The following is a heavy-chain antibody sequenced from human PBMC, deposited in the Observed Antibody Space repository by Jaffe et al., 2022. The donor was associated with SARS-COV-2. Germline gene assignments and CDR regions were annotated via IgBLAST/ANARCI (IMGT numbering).Heavy chain of an antibody. CDR1: GGSISSYY. CDR2: IYYSGST. CDR3: ARTRYCSSTSCYFTYLYGMDV. Sequence: QVQLQESGPGLVKPSETLSLTCTVSGGSISSYYWSWIRQPPGKGLEWIGYIYYSGSTNYNPSLKSRVTISVDTSKNQFSLKLSSVTAADTAVYYCARTRYCSSTSCYFTYLYGMDVWGQGTTVTVSS. J-gene: IGHJ6*02. D-gene: IGHD2-2*01. V-gene: IGHV4-59*01.